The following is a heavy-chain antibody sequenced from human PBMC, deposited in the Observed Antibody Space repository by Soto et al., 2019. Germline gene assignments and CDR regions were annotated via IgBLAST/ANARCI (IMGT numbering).Heavy chain of an antibody. J-gene: IGHJ5*02. V-gene: IGHV3-49*04. CDR3: SRGSFGYHGP. CDR1: GFRFSEHA. Sequence: PGESLRLSCNCSGFRFSEHAMTWVRQAPGKGLEWVGFIRNTPYGGTTDYAASVRGRFTISRDDSASIAYLQMNSLKTEDSGLYYCSRGSFGYHGPWGPGTLVTVSS. CDR2: IRNTPYGGTT. D-gene: IGHD2-2*03.